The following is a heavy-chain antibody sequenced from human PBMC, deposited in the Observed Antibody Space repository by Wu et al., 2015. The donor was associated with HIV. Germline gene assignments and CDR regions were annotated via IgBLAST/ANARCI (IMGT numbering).Heavy chain of an antibody. CDR2: INPNSGGT. D-gene: IGHD6-13*01. Sequence: QVQLVQSGAEVKMPGASVKVSCKASGYTFTGYYMHWVRQAPGQGLEWMGWINPNSGGTNYAQKFQGRVTMTRDTSISTAYMELSRLRSDDTAVYYCARDMQQLAQDYFYYGMDVWGQGTTVTVSS. CDR3: ARDMQQLAQDYFYYGMDV. J-gene: IGHJ6*02. CDR1: GYTFTGYY. V-gene: IGHV1-2*02.